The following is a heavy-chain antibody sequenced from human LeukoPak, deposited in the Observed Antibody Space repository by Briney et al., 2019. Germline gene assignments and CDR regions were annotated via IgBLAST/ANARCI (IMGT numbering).Heavy chain of an antibody. D-gene: IGHD3-10*01. Sequence: PGGSLRLSCAASGFTFSSYSMNWVRQAPGKGLEWVSSISSSSSYIYYADSVKGRFTISRDNAKNSLYLQTNSLRAEDTAVFYCASRGDADAFDIWGQGTMVTVSS. J-gene: IGHJ3*02. V-gene: IGHV3-21*01. CDR2: ISSSSSYI. CDR3: ASRGDADAFDI. CDR1: GFTFSSYS.